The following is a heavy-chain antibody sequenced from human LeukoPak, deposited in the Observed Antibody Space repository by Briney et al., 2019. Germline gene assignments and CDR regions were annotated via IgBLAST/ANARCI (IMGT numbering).Heavy chain of an antibody. V-gene: IGHV3-23*01. CDR3: AKAARRDSSSWYWVRMGYYYYMDV. J-gene: IGHJ6*03. CDR1: GFTFSSYA. CDR2: ISGSGGST. D-gene: IGHD6-13*01. Sequence: GGSLRLSCAASGFTFSSYAMSGVRQAPGKGLEWVSAISGSGGSTYYADSVKGRFTISRDNSKNTLYLQMNSLRAEDTAVYYCAKAARRDSSSWYWVRMGYYYYMDVWGKGTTVTVSS.